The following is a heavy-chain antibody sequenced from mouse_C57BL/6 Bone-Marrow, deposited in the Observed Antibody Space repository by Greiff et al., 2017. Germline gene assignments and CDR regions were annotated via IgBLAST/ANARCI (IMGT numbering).Heavy chain of an antibody. J-gene: IGHJ2*01. Sequence: QVHVKQPGAELVMPGASVKLSCKASGYTFTSYWMHWVKQRPGQGLEWIGEIDPSDSYTNYNQKFKGKSTLTVDKSSSTAYMQLSSLTSEDSAVYYCARIRGGYYPYYFDYWGQGTTLTVSS. CDR2: IDPSDSYT. CDR3: ARIRGGYYPYYFDY. CDR1: GYTFTSYW. V-gene: IGHV1-69*01. D-gene: IGHD2-3*01.